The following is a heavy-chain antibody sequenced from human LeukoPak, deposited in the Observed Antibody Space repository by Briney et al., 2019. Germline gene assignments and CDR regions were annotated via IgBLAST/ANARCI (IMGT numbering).Heavy chain of an antibody. CDR1: GYTFTGHY. CDR3: ARGRVHSWSDAFDI. CDR2: INSDSGGT. Sequence: ASVKVSCKASGYTFTGHYMHWVRQAPGQGLEWMGWINSDSGGTKYAQKFQGSVIMTRVTSISTAYMELSRLKSEDTAVYYCARGRVHSWSDAFDIWGKGTTVTVSS. V-gene: IGHV1-2*02. J-gene: IGHJ3*02. D-gene: IGHD1-1*01.